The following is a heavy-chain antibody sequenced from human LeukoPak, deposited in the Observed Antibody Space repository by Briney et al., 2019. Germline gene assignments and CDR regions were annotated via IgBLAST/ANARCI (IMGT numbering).Heavy chain of an antibody. CDR3: ARDNEAAAGTVDY. CDR1: GFTFSSYS. V-gene: IGHV3-48*01. J-gene: IGHJ4*02. Sequence: GGSLRLSCAASGFTFSSYSMNWVRQAPGKGLEWVSYISSSSNSIYYADSVRGRFTTSRDNAKNSLYLQMNSLRAEDTAVYYCARDNEAAAGTVDYWGQGTLVTVSS. CDR2: ISSSSNSI. D-gene: IGHD6-13*01.